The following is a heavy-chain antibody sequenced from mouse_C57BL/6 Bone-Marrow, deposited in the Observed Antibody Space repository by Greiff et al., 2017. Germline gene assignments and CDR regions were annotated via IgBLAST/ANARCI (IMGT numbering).Heavy chain of an antibody. Sequence: VQLQQSGAELVRPGTSVKVSCKASGYAFTNYLIEWVKQRPGQGLEWIGVINPGSGGTNYNEKFKGKATLTAGKSSSTAYMQLSSLTSEDSSVYFCAREGYDWGGYFDYWGQGTTLTVSS. CDR2: INPGSGGT. D-gene: IGHD2-4*01. CDR3: AREGYDWGGYFDY. J-gene: IGHJ2*01. V-gene: IGHV1-54*01. CDR1: GYAFTNYL.